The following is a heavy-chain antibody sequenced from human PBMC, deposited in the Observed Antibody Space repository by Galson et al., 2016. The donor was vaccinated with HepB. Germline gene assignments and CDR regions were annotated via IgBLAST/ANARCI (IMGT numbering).Heavy chain of an antibody. J-gene: IGHJ5*01. CDR3: APPNWITTIAVGWFDS. V-gene: IGHV3-23*01. CDR2: IRSAGDIT. D-gene: IGHD3-22*01. CDR1: GFAFDRRA. Sequence: SLRLSCAASGFAFDRRALSWVRQAPGKRLEWVSVIRSAGDITYYADSVKGRFTISRDNSKNTLYLQMDSLRAEDTAIYYCAPPNWITTIAVGWFDSWGQGTLVTVSS.